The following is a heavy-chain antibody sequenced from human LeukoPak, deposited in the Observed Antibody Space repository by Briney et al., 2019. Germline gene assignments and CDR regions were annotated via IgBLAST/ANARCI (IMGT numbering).Heavy chain of an antibody. Sequence: GGSLRLSCAASGFTFSSYEMNWVRQVPGKGLEWVSYISSSGSTIYYADSVKGRFTISRDNAKNSLYLQMNSLRAEDTAVYYCARGDYYDSSGYLGGGLDYWGQGTLVTVSS. CDR1: GFTFSSYE. D-gene: IGHD3-22*01. J-gene: IGHJ4*02. CDR3: ARGDYYDSSGYLGGGLDY. V-gene: IGHV3-48*03. CDR2: ISSSGSTI.